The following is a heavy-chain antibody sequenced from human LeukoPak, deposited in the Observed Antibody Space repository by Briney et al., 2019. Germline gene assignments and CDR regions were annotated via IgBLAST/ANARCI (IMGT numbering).Heavy chain of an antibody. CDR3: ARDGYYYGSGSYYKDY. J-gene: IGHJ4*02. CDR1: GYTFTSYG. Sequence: ASVKVSCKASGYTFTSYGISWVRQAPGQGLEWMGWISAYNGNTNYAQKLQGRVTMTTDTSTSTAYMELRSLRSDDTAVYCCARDGYYYGSGSYYKDYWGQGTLVTVSS. CDR2: ISAYNGNT. V-gene: IGHV1-18*01. D-gene: IGHD3-10*01.